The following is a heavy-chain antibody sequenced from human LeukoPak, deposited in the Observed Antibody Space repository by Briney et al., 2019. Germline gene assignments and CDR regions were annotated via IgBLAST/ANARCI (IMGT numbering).Heavy chain of an antibody. D-gene: IGHD1-14*01. CDR1: GYTFTSYY. CDR2: INPGGGST. CDR3: ARDFTGAHWYFDL. Sequence: GASVKVSCKASGYTFTSYYMHWVRQAPGQGLEWMGIINPGGGSTSYAQKFQGRVTMTRDTSTSTVYMELSSLRSEDTAVYYCARDFTGAHWYFDLWGRGTLVTVSS. V-gene: IGHV1-46*01. J-gene: IGHJ2*01.